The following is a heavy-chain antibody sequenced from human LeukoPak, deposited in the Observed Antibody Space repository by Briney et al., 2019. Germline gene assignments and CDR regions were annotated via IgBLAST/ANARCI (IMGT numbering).Heavy chain of an antibody. CDR2: INYANSDT. CDR3: ARRVSETGSPLDA. J-gene: IGHJ3*01. CDR1: YSFTNYW. V-gene: IGHV5-51*01. D-gene: IGHD3-10*01. Sequence: GESLKISCRGYSFTNYWIGWVRQMPGKGLEWMALINYANSDTRYSPSFQGQVIVSVDRPITTAYLELSSLKASATAMYYCARRVSETGSPLDAWGQGTMVTVSS.